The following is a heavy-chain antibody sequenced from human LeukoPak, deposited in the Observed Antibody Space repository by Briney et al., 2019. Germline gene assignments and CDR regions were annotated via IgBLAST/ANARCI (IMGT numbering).Heavy chain of an antibody. CDR1: GFTFSSSG. CDR2: ISYDGRNE. J-gene: IGHJ4*02. V-gene: IGHV3-30*03. Sequence: PGRSLRLSCAASGFTFSSSGMHWVRQAPGKGLEWVSVISYDGRNEYYVDSVKGRFTISRDNSKNTLYLQMNSLRAEDTAVYYCARDGVWGSYRPRYFDYWGQGTLVTVSS. D-gene: IGHD3-16*02. CDR3: ARDGVWGSYRPRYFDY.